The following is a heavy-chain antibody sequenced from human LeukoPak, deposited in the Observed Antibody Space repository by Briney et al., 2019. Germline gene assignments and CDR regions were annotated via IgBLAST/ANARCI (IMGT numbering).Heavy chain of an antibody. D-gene: IGHD2-2*01. CDR2: INSDGSWT. CDR3: VSFYETY. Sequence: GGSLRLSCAASGNYWMHWVRQAPGKGLVWVSHINSDGSWTSYADSVKGRFTISKDNAKSTVYLQMNNLRAEDTAIYYCVSFYETYWGRGTLVTVSS. J-gene: IGHJ4*02. V-gene: IGHV3-74*01. CDR1: GNYW.